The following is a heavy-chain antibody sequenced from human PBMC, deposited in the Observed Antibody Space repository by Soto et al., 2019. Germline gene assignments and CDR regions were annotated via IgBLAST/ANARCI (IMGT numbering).Heavy chain of an antibody. CDR2: IYSGGAT. J-gene: IGHJ6*02. CDR3: ARDTSRYYYGMDV. Sequence: PGGSLRLSCAAPGFSVSSSHMIWVRQAPGKGLEWVSVIYSGGATYYAVSVKGRFTISRDRSKNTLYLQMNSLRAEDTAVYYCARDTSRYYYGMDVWGQGTTVTVSS. CDR1: GFSVSSSH. V-gene: IGHV3-53*05.